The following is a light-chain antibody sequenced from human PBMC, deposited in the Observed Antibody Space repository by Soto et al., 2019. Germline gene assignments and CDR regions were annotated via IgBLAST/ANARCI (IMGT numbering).Light chain of an antibody. J-gene: IGLJ3*02. CDR3: ETWYSNTHKV. CDR2: LDRSGSY. V-gene: IGLV4-60*02. Sequence: QSVLTQSSSASASLGSSVKHTCILSSGHNTYIIAWHQQQPGKAPRFLMTLDRSGSYNRGSGVPDRFSGSSSGADRYLTISNLQFEDEGDYYCETWYSNTHKVFGGGTKLTVL. CDR1: SGHNTYI.